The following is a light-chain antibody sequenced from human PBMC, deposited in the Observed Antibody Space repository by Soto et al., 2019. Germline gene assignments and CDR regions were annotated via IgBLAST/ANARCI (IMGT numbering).Light chain of an antibody. CDR1: SGDVGGYYY. CDR3: SSYTAGGTL. Sequence: QSVLTQPASVSGSPGQSITISCTGTSGDVGGYYYVSWYQQLPGKAPKLMISEVSNRPSGVSNRFSGSKSGNTASLTISGLQAEDEADYYCSSYTAGGTLFGTRPKAAVL. CDR2: EVS. J-gene: IGLJ1*01. V-gene: IGLV2-14*01.